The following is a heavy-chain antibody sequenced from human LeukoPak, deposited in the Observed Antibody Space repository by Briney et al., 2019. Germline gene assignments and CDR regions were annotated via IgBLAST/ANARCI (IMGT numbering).Heavy chain of an antibody. J-gene: IGHJ4*02. CDR1: GFTFSSYA. D-gene: IGHD3-9*01. CDR3: AKILRYFDWPALDY. CDR2: ISGSGGST. Sequence: GGSLRLSCAASGFTFSSYAMSWVRQAPGKGLEWVSAISGSGGSTYYADSVKGRFAISRDNSKNTLYLQMNSLRAEDTAVYYCAKILRYFDWPALDYWGQGTLGTVSS. V-gene: IGHV3-23*01.